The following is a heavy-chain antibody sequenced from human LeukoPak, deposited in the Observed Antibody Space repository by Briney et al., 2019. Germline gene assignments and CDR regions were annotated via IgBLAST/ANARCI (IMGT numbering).Heavy chain of an antibody. Sequence: PGTSLRLSSAASGFTFSNYAMHWVRQAPGKGLEWVTVISYDGNNKYYADSVKGRFTISRDNSKNTVYLQMNSLRAEDTAVYYCASGQQWLDDWGQGTLVTVSS. V-gene: IGHV3-30-3*01. J-gene: IGHJ4*02. CDR2: ISYDGNNK. D-gene: IGHD6-19*01. CDR1: GFTFSNYA. CDR3: ASGQQWLDD.